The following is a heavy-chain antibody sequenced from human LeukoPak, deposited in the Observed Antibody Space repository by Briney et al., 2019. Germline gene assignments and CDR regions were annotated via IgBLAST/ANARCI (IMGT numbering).Heavy chain of an antibody. CDR1: GFTFSTYG. J-gene: IGHJ4*02. CDR2: IWYDGSNK. Sequence: GGSLRLSCAVSGFTFSTYGMHWVRQAPGKGPEWVTVIWYDGSNKYYADSVKGRFTISRDNSKNTVYLQMNSLRVEDTAVYYCAKAGRGVISHFGHWSQGTLVTVSS. V-gene: IGHV3-33*06. D-gene: IGHD3-10*01. CDR3: AKAGRGVISHFGH.